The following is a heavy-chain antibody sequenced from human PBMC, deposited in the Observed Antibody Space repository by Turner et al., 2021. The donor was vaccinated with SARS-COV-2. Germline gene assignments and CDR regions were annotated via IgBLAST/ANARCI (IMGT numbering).Heavy chain of an antibody. Sequence: QLQLVQSGAEVKKPGASVKVSCKASGYTFTTYYLHWVRQAPGHGLEWMGMITPSSGYTTYAQTFQGRVTMTRDTSTTTVYMDLSSLTFEDTAVYFCTRSRPGSTVTFDYWGQGTLVTVSS. J-gene: IGHJ4*02. CDR2: ITPSSGYT. CDR3: TRSRPGSTVTFDY. V-gene: IGHV1-46*03. CDR1: GYTFTTYY. D-gene: IGHD4-17*01.